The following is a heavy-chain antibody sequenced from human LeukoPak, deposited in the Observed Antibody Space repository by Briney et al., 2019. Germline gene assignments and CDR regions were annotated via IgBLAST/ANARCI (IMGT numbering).Heavy chain of an antibody. D-gene: IGHD7-27*01. V-gene: IGHV3-66*02. CDR3: ASNPRGLWGFDY. CDR2: IYSGGST. J-gene: IGHJ4*02. Sequence: GGSLRLSCAASGFTFSHFWMSWVRQAPGKGLEWVSVIYSGGSTYYADSVKGRFTISRDNSNSTLYLQMNSLRPEDEALYYCASNPRGLWGFDYWGQGTLVTVSS. CDR1: GFTFSHFW.